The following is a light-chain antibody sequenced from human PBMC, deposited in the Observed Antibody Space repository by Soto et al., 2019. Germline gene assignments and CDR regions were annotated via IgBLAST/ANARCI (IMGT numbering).Light chain of an antibody. Sequence: DIPMTQSPSTLSASVGDRVTITCRASQSISIWLAWYQQKPGKAPKLLIYKASTLDSGVPSRFSGSGSGTEFTLTISSLQPDDFATYYCQQYNSHTWAFGQGTKVEIK. CDR1: QSISIW. V-gene: IGKV1-5*03. CDR2: KAS. J-gene: IGKJ1*01. CDR3: QQYNSHTWA.